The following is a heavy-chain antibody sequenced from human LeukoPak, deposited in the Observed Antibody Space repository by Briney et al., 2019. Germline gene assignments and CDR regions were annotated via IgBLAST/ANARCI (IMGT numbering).Heavy chain of an antibody. Sequence: GGSLRLSCAASGNYWMHWVRQAPGKGLVWVSHVNSDGSWTSHADSVKGRFTISKDNAKNTVYLQMNNLRTEDTAVHYRVSFYETNWGRGTLVTVSS. J-gene: IGHJ4*02. CDR3: VSFYETN. CDR2: VNSDGSWT. D-gene: IGHD2-2*01. CDR1: GNYW. V-gene: IGHV3-74*01.